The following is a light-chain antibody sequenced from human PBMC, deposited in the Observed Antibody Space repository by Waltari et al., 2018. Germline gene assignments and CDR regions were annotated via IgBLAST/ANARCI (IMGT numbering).Light chain of an antibody. CDR2: LGS. J-gene: IGKJ1*01. CDR1: HSLLHSNGYNY. CDR3: MQALQTPRT. Sequence: DIVMTQSPLSLHVTPGEPASISRRSSHSLLHSNGYNYLDWYLQKPGQSPQLLIYLGSTRACGIPDRFSGSGSGTDFTLKISRVEAEDVGVYYCMQALQTPRTFGQGTKVEIK. V-gene: IGKV2-28*01.